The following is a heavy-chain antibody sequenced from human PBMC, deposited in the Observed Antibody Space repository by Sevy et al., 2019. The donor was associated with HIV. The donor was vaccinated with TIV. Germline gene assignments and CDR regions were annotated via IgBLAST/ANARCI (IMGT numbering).Heavy chain of an antibody. D-gene: IGHD4-17*01. CDR2: LFYSGST. J-gene: IGHJ4*02. V-gene: IGHV4-61*01. CDR3: ARCRSPYGDYATGSFDY. CDR1: GGSVSTDSYY. Sequence: SETLSLTCTVSGGSVSTDSYYWSWIRQPPGKGLEWIGYLFYSGSTNYNPSLKSRVTISLDTSENQFYLKLSYVTAADTAVYYCARCRSPYGDYATGSFDYWGQGALVTVSS.